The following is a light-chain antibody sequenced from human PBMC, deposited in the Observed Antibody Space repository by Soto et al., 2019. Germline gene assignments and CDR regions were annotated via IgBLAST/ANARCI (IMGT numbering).Light chain of an antibody. CDR2: AAS. CDR1: QAISNS. Sequence: DIQMTQSPSSLSASVGDRVTITCRASQAISNSLAWLQQKPGKAPKSLMYAASRLQSGVPAKFSGSGSGTDFTLTISSLQPEDFAIYYCQQYNAYYSFGQGTKVEIK. J-gene: IGKJ2*03. CDR3: QQYNAYYS. V-gene: IGKV1-16*02.